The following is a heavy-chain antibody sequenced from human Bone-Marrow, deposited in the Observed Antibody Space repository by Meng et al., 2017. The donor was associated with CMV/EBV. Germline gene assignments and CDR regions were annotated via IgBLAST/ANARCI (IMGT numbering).Heavy chain of an antibody. J-gene: IGHJ4*02. D-gene: IGHD3-3*01. Sequence: YGGSFIGCYWSWIRQPPGKGLEWIGEINRSGSTNYNPSLKSRVTISVDTSKNQFSLKLSSVTAADTAVYYCARGRPGGFWSGYYLDYWGQGTLVTVSS. CDR1: GGSFIGCY. CDR2: INRSGST. CDR3: ARGRPGGFWSGYYLDY. V-gene: IGHV4-34*01.